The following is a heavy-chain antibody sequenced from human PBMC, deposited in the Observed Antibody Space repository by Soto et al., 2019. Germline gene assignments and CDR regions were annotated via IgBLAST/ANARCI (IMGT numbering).Heavy chain of an antibody. V-gene: IGHV4-59*01. CDR2: IYYSGST. CDR1: GGSISSYY. D-gene: IGHD3-3*01. J-gene: IGHJ5*02. CDR3: ARGPLKYDFGSGYLGWFDP. Sequence: QVQLQESGPGLVKPSETLSLTCTVSGGSISSYYWSWIRQPPGKGLEWIGYIYYSGSTNYNPSLKSRVTISVDTSKNQFSLKLSSVTAADTAVYYCARGPLKYDFGSGYLGWFDPWGQGTLVTVSS.